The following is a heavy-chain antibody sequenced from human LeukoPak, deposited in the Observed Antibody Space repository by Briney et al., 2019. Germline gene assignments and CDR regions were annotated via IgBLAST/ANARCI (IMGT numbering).Heavy chain of an antibody. CDR1: GYTFTNYD. Sequence: GASVKVSCKTSGYTFTNYDISWVRQATGQGLEWMGWMNPNSGNTGYAQKFQGRVTMTRNTSISTAYMELSSLRPEDTAVYYCARPHCSSTDCHPPEWFDPWGQGTLVTVSS. J-gene: IGHJ5*02. CDR2: MNPNSGNT. CDR3: ARPHCSSTDCHPPEWFDP. V-gene: IGHV1-8*01. D-gene: IGHD2-2*01.